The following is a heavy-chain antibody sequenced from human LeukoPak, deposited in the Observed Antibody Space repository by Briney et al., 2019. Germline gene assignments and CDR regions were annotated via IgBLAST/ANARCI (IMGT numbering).Heavy chain of an antibody. Sequence: SETLSLTCAVYGGSFSGYYWSWIRQPPGKGLEWIGEINHSGSTNYNPSLKSRVTISVDTSKNQFSLKLSSVTAADTAVYYCARRDSGSPHDSYYGMDVWGQGTTVTVSS. D-gene: IGHD2-15*01. CDR2: INHSGST. CDR1: GGSFSGYY. CDR3: ARRDSGSPHDSYYGMDV. J-gene: IGHJ6*02. V-gene: IGHV4-34*01.